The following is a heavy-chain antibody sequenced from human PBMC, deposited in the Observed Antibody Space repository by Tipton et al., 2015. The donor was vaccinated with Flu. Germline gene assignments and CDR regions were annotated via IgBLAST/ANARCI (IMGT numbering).Heavy chain of an antibody. D-gene: IGHD3-16*01. CDR1: GGSITSYY. Sequence: TLSLTCTVSGGSITSYYWGWIRQPPGKGLEWIGYIYYGGSTNYNPSLKSRLTISVDSSKNQFSLKLTSVTAADTAVYYCARARAPYYYYAMDVWGQGTTVTVSS. J-gene: IGHJ6*02. CDR3: ARARAPYYYYAMDV. CDR2: IYYGGST. V-gene: IGHV4-59*01.